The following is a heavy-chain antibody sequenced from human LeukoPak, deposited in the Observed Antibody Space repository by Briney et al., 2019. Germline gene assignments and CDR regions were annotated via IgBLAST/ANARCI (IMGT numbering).Heavy chain of an antibody. V-gene: IGHV4-34*01. J-gene: IGHJ4*02. CDR3: ARNRAFNYYGSGSYSYYFDY. Sequence: PSETLSLTCAVYGGSFSGYYWSWIRQPPGKGLEWIGEINHSGSTNYNPSLKSRVTISVDTFKNQFSLKLSSVTAADTAVYYCARNRAFNYYGSGSYSYYFDYWGQGTLVTVSS. CDR2: INHSGST. D-gene: IGHD3-10*01. CDR1: GGSFSGYY.